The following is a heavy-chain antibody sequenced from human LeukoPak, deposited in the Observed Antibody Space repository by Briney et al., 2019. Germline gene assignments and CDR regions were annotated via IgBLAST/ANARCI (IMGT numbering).Heavy chain of an antibody. CDR3: AADRGDYSGSYWTAFDI. D-gene: IGHD1-26*01. CDR2: FYPEDGEI. CDR1: EYTLTELS. J-gene: IGHJ3*02. V-gene: IGHV1-24*01. Sequence: ASVKVSCKVSEYTLTELSMHWVRPAPGKGREWPGGFYPEDGEIIYAHKFQGRVTMSDDTSTDTAYMELGSLRSDDTAVYYCAADRGDYSGSYWTAFDIWGQGTMVTVSS.